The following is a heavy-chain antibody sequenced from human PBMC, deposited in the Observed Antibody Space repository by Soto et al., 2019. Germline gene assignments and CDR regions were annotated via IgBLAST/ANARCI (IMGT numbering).Heavy chain of an antibody. CDR2: IYHSGST. CDR1: GGSISSSNW. J-gene: IGHJ4*02. CDR3: ARAGRGECGDYYYFDY. Sequence: SETLSLTCAVSGGSISSSNWWSWVRQPPGKGLEWIGEIYHSGSTNYNPSLKSRVTISVDKSKNQFSLKLSSVTAADTAVYYCARAGRGECGDYYYFDYWGQGTLVTVSS. D-gene: IGHD2-21*02. V-gene: IGHV4-4*02.